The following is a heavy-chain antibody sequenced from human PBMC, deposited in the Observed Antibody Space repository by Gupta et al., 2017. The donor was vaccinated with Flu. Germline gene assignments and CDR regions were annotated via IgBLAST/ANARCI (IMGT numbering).Heavy chain of an antibody. Sequence: EVQLVESGGDLVQPGGSLSLSCVASGFTFSGYWMHWVRQAPGKGLVWISRIHSDGRRTTYTDSVKGRCTISRDDAKNTLYLQMNSLXVXDTAVYXCARGGSYGSADFWGQGTLVTVSS. CDR1: GFTFSGYW. CDR2: IHSDGRRT. D-gene: IGHD3-10*01. CDR3: ARGGSYGSADF. V-gene: IGHV3-74*01. J-gene: IGHJ4*02.